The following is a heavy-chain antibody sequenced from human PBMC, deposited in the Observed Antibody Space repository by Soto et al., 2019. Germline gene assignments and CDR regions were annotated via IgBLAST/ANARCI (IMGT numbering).Heavy chain of an antibody. D-gene: IGHD3-3*01. J-gene: IGHJ6*02. V-gene: IGHV6-1*01. CDR1: GDSVSSNSAA. CDR3: AREGDYDFWSGRSGYGMDV. CDR2: TYYRSKWYN. Sequence: SQTLSLTCAISGDSVSSNSAAWNWIRQSPSRGLEWLGRTYYRSKWYNDYAVSVKSRITINPDTSKNQFSLQLNSVTPEDTAVYYCAREGDYDFWSGRSGYGMDVWGQGTTVTVS.